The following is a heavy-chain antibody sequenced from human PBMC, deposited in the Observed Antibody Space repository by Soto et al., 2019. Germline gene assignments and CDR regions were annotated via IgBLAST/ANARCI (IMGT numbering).Heavy chain of an antibody. V-gene: IGHV1-18*01. J-gene: IGHJ4*02. CDR3: ARGVIRPTPTRGGVDY. D-gene: IGHD2-21*01. Sequence: QVQLVQSGAEVKKPGASVKVSCKASGYTFTSYGISWVRQAPGQGLEWMGWISAYNGNTNYAQKLQGRDTMTTDTSTSKAYMELRSLRSADTAVYYCARGVIRPTPTRGGVDYWGQGTLVTVSS. CDR2: ISAYNGNT. CDR1: GYTFTSYG.